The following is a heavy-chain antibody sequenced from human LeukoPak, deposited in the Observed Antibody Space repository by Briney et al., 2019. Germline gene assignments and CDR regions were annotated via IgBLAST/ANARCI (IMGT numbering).Heavy chain of an antibody. CDR3: AKKRTPVAGTNYFDY. V-gene: IGHV4-4*09. CDR1: GGSISSYY. Sequence: PSETLSLTCTVSGGSISSYYWSWIRQPPGKGKEWIGYISTSGSTNSNPSLKSRVTISVDTSKNQFSLNLSSVTAEDTARYYCAKKRTPVAGTNYFDYWGLGTLVTVSS. CDR2: ISTSGST. D-gene: IGHD6-19*01. J-gene: IGHJ4*02.